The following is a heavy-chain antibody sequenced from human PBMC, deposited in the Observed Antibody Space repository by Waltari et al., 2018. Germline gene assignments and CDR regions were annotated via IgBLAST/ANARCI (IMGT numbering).Heavy chain of an antibody. V-gene: IGHV3-53*01. J-gene: IGHJ4*02. CDR2: IYIVGRT. Sequence: EVQLVESGGGLIQPGGSLRLSCAASGIIVSATYMNWVRQAPGKGQHWVAVIYIVGRTYYADSVKGRFTISRDNTKNTVYLQMNNLKTEDTAVYYCARPGEGPSSHWGQGTLVTVSS. D-gene: IGHD4-17*01. CDR3: ARPGEGPSSH. CDR1: GIIVSATY.